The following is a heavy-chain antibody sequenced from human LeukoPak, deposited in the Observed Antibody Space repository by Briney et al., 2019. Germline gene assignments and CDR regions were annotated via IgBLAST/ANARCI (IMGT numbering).Heavy chain of an antibody. CDR1: GFTFTSYA. CDR3: ARDLEEVVWSGYYSDYYYGMDV. J-gene: IGHJ6*02. V-gene: IGHV1-3*01. Sequence: PGGSLRLSCAASGFTFTSYAMHWVRQAPGQRLEWMGWINAGNGNTKYSQKFQGRVTITRDTSASTAYMELSSLRSEDTAVYYCARDLEEVVWSGYYSDYYYGMDVWGQGTTVTVSS. CDR2: INAGNGNT. D-gene: IGHD3-3*01.